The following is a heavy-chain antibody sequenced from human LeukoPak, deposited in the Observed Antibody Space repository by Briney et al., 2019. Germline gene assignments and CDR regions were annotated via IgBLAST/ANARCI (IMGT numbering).Heavy chain of an antibody. CDR1: GYSMSSGYY. CDR3: ARDLVGATYYFDY. CDR2: IYHSGST. J-gene: IGHJ4*02. Sequence: SETLSLTCTVSGYSMSSGYYWGWIRQPPGKGLEWIGSIYHSGSTYYNPSLKSRVTISVDTSKNQFSLKLSSVTAADTAVYYCARDLVGATYYFDYWGQGTLVTVSS. D-gene: IGHD1-26*01. V-gene: IGHV4-38-2*02.